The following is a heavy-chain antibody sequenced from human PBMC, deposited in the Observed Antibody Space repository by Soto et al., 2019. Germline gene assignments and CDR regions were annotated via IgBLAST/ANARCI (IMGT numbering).Heavy chain of an antibody. CDR1: GGSISSGTYH. Sequence: QVQLQESGPGLVKPSQTLSLTCTVSGGSISSGTYHWSWIRHHPVKGLEWIGYIYYGGSTYYNPSLKSRLTISVDTSKNQFSLRLSSVTAADTAVYYCAREMNYYDTSGDSYFDYWGQGTLVTVSS. D-gene: IGHD3-22*01. CDR2: IYYGGST. CDR3: AREMNYYDTSGDSYFDY. J-gene: IGHJ4*02. V-gene: IGHV4-31*03.